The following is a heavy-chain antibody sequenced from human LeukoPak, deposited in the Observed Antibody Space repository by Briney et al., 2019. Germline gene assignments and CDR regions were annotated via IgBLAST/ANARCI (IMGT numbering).Heavy chain of an antibody. J-gene: IGHJ6*02. V-gene: IGHV3-23*01. CDR3: AKDRSGSYYGRLIIYYYGMDV. CDR2: ISGRGGST. CDR1: GFTFSSYA. Sequence: GGSLRLSCAASGFTFSSYAMSWVRQAPVKGLEWLSAISGRGGSTYCADSVKGRFTIPRDNSKNTLYLKMNSLRAEDTAVYYCAKDRSGSYYGRLIIYYYGMDVWGQGTTVTVSS. D-gene: IGHD1-26*01.